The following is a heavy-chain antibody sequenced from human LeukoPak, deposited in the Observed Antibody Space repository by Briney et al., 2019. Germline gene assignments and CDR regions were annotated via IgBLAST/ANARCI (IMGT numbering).Heavy chain of an antibody. J-gene: IGHJ4*02. D-gene: IGHD4-17*01. V-gene: IGHV3-30*18. CDR3: AKVPDGDYGVDY. Sequence: GRSLGLSCAASGFTFSSYGMHWVRQAPGKGLEWVAVISYDGSNKYYADSVKGRFTISRDSSKNTLYLQMNSLRAEDTAVYYCAKVPDGDYGVDYWGQGTLVTVSS. CDR1: GFTFSSYG. CDR2: ISYDGSNK.